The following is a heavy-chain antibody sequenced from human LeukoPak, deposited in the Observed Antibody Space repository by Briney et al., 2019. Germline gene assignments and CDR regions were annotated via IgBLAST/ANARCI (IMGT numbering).Heavy chain of an antibody. CDR3: ARDRSSSRDLDY. V-gene: IGHV3-21*01. CDR2: ISSSSGSYI. J-gene: IGHJ4*02. D-gene: IGHD6-13*01. CDR1: GFTFSSYS. Sequence: PGGSLRLSCAASGFTFSSYSMNWVRQAPGKGLEWVSCISSSSGSYIYYADSVKGRFTISRDNAKSSLYLQMNSLRAEDTAVYYCARDRSSSRDLDYWGQGTLVTVSS.